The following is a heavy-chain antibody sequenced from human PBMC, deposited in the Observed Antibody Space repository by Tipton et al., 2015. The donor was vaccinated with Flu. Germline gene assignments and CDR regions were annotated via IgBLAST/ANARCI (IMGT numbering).Heavy chain of an antibody. Sequence: TLSLTCTVSGDSVNSGNYYWGWVRRPPGKGLEWIGTIYHSGTTYYNPSLKSRLTISVDTSKNQFSLRLSSVTAADTAVYYCARHTGDSVRGVIDYWGQGTLVTVSS. CDR2: IYHSGTT. CDR3: ARHTGDSVRGVIDY. V-gene: IGHV4-39*01. J-gene: IGHJ4*02. D-gene: IGHD3-10*02. CDR1: GDSVNSGNYY.